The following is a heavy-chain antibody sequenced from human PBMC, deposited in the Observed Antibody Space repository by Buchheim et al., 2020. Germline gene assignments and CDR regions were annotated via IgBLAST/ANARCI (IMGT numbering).Heavy chain of an antibody. V-gene: IGHV3-23*01. CDR2: LRGRGGST. CDR3: AKSLSSSALASLDY. J-gene: IGHJ4*02. CDR1: GFTFSSYA. Sequence: EVQLLESGGGLVQPGGSLRLSCAASGFTFSSYAMSWVRQAPGKGLEWVSALRGRGGSTYYAASLKGRFTISRANSKNTLYLQMNSLRAEETAVYYCAKSLSSSALASLDYWGQGTL. D-gene: IGHD3-16*02.